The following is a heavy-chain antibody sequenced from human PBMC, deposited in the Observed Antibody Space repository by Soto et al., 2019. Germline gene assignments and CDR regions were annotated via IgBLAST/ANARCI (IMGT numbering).Heavy chain of an antibody. Sequence: QVQLVQSGAEVRKPGASVNISCRASGFSFSDNLINWVRQAPGQSLAWMGWINTDNGNTRDSQTVQGRVTISRHSSASIAYVEVNALTSEDTAVYYCARDRLSVGPRENDAFDVWGQGTMVTVSS. V-gene: IGHV1-3*04. CDR1: GFSFSDNL. D-gene: IGHD2-21*02. J-gene: IGHJ3*01. CDR2: INTDNGNT. CDR3: ARDRLSVGPRENDAFDV.